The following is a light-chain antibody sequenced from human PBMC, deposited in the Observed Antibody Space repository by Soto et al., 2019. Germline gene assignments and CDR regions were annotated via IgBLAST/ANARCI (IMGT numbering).Light chain of an antibody. CDR1: QSVSSSY. CDR3: QQYGGSAYT. J-gene: IGKJ2*01. V-gene: IGKV3-20*01. Sequence: EIVLTQSPGTLSLSPGERATLSCRASQSVSSSYLAWYQQKPGQAPRLLIYGASNRATGIPDRFSGSGSGTDFTLTISRLEPEDFAVYYCQQYGGSAYTFGQGTKLEIK. CDR2: GAS.